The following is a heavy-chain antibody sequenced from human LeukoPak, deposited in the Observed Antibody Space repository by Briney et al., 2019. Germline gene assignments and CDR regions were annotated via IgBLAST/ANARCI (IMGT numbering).Heavy chain of an antibody. CDR1: GYTFTSYG. J-gene: IGHJ4*02. D-gene: IGHD6-19*01. CDR3: ASAIAVAGAFNY. CDR2: ISAYNGNT. Sequence: ASVKVSCKASGYTFTSYGISWERQAPGQGLEWMGWISAYNGNTNYAQKLQGRVTMTTDTSTSTAYMELRSLRSDDTAVYYCASAIAVAGAFNYWGQGTLVTVSS. V-gene: IGHV1-18*04.